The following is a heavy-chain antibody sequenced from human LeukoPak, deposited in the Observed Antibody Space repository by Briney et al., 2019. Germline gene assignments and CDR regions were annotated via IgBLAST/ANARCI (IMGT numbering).Heavy chain of an antibody. CDR3: ARGLTSKYQLPQKKIHNCFAP. J-gene: IGHJ5*02. D-gene: IGHD2-2*01. V-gene: IGHV4-39*01. CDR2: IYYSGST. Sequence: SETLSLTCTVSGGSISSSSYYWGWIRQPPGKGLEWIGSIYYSGSTYYNPSLKSRVTISVDTSKNQFSLKLSSVTAADTAVYYCARGLTSKYQLPQKKIHNCFAPWGQGTRVTVSS. CDR1: GGSISSSSYY.